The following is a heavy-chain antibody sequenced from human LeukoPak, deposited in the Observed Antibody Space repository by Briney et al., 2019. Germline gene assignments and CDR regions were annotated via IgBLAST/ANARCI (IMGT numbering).Heavy chain of an antibody. Sequence: SETLSLTCPVSGGSIGIYYWSWIRQPPGKGLEWIGYIYYSGSTNYNPSLKSRVTISVDTSKNQFSLKLSSVTAADTAVYYCARVFDVVVPAAMTDAFDIWGQGTMVTVSS. D-gene: IGHD2-2*01. J-gene: IGHJ3*02. CDR2: IYYSGST. V-gene: IGHV4-59*01. CDR3: ARVFDVVVPAAMTDAFDI. CDR1: GGSIGIYY.